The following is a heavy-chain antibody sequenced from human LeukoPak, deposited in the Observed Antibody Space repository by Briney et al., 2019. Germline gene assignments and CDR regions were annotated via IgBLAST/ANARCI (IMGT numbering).Heavy chain of an antibody. J-gene: IGHJ3*01. Sequence: SQTLSLTCTVSGGSISSGDYYWSWIRQPPGKGLEWIGYIYYSGSTYYNPSLKSRVTISVDTSKNQFSLKLSSVTAADTAVYYCARVPDYGGNDAFDFWGQGTMVTVSS. CDR1: GGSISSGDYY. D-gene: IGHD4-23*01. V-gene: IGHV4-30-4*08. CDR2: IYYSGST. CDR3: ARVPDYGGNDAFDF.